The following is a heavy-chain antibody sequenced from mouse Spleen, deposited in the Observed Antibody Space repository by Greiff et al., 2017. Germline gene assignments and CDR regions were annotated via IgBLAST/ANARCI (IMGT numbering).Heavy chain of an antibody. CDR3: AKHYDGYSWFAY. J-gene: IGHJ3*01. CDR1: GFSLTSYG. Sequence: VMLVESGPGLVQPSQSLPITCTVSGFSLTSYGVHWVRQSPGKGLEWLGVIWSGGSTDYNAAFISRLSISKDNSKSQVFLKMNSLQTDDTAMYYCAKHYDGYSWFAYWGQGTLVTVSA. D-gene: IGHD2-3*01. CDR2: IWSGGST. V-gene: IGHV2-2*01.